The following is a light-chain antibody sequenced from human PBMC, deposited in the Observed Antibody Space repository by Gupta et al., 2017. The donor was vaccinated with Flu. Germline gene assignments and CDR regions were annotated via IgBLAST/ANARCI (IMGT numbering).Light chain of an antibody. Sequence: DIVMTQSPDSLAVSLGERATINCKSGQSVLYTSNNKNYLAWYQHKPGQSPKLLIYWASTRESGVPDRFSGSGSGTDFTLTISSLQAEDVAVYYCQQDDSAPYTFGGGTKVEIK. J-gene: IGKJ4*01. CDR3: QQDDSAPYT. CDR2: WAS. V-gene: IGKV4-1*01. CDR1: QSVLYTSNNKNY.